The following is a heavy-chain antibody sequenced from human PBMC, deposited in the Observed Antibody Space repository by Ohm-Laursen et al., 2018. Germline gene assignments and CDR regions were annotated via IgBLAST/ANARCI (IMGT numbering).Heavy chain of an antibody. Sequence: SLRLSCTASGFTFGDYAMSWVRQAPGKGLEWVGFIRSKAYGGTTEYAASVKGRFTISRDDSKSIAYLQMNSLKTEDTAVYYCTRAGVRSVAGTIDYWGQGTLVTVSS. CDR2: IRSKAYGGTT. J-gene: IGHJ4*02. CDR3: TRAGVRSVAGTIDY. CDR1: GFTFGDYA. V-gene: IGHV3-49*04. D-gene: IGHD6-19*01.